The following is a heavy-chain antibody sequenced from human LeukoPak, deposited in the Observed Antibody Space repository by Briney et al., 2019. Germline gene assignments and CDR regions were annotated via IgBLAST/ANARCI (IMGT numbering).Heavy chain of an antibody. Sequence: RASVKVSCKASGGTFSSYAISWVRQAPGQGLEWMGRIIPILGIANYAQKFQDRVTITADKSTSTAYMELSSLRSEDTAVYYCARGYSSSSRFDYWGQGTLVTVSS. CDR1: GGTFSSYA. CDR2: IIPILGIA. V-gene: IGHV1-69*04. J-gene: IGHJ4*02. CDR3: ARGYSSSSRFDY. D-gene: IGHD6-13*01.